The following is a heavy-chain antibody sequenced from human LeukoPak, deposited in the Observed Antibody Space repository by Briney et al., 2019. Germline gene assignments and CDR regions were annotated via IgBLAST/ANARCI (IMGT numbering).Heavy chain of an antibody. V-gene: IGHV3-30*01. D-gene: IGHD4-11*01. CDR3: ARAVYSNYNWFDP. CDR1: GFTFSSYA. Sequence: GRSLRLSCAGSGFTFSSYAMHWVRQAPGKGLEWVAVISYDGSNKYYADSVKGRFTISRDNSKNTLYLQMNSLRAEDTAVYYCARAVYSNYNWFDPWGQGTLVTVSS. CDR2: ISYDGSNK. J-gene: IGHJ5*02.